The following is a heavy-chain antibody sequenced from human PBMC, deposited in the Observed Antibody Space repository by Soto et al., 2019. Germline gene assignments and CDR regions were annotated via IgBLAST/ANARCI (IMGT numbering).Heavy chain of an antibody. J-gene: IGHJ3*02. CDR2: ISFYNGKT. D-gene: IGHD1-26*01. Sequence: QGQLVQSGPEVKKPGASVKVSCKTSGYSFSSFGICWLRRAPGQGPEWMGWISFYNGKTNFAQKFQDRFTLTTDTTTTTTYIALSSLTTSHTTIYYCAQDVTVGDNPDASEIWGQGTMVTVSS. CDR1: GYSFSSFG. CDR3: AQDVTVGDNPDASEI. V-gene: IGHV1-18*01.